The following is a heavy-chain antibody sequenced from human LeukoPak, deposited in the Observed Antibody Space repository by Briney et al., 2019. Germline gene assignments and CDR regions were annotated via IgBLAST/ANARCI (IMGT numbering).Heavy chain of an antibody. CDR1: GASISNYY. CDR3: ARHERGAENLDY. V-gene: IGHV4-59*08. D-gene: IGHD1-1*01. CDR2: VSYSGRT. Sequence: SETLSLTCTVSGASISNYYRSWIRQPPGKGLECIGYVSYSGRTNHNPSLKSRVTISADTSKNQFSLKLTSVTAADTAVYYCARHERGAENLDYWGQGTLVTVSS. J-gene: IGHJ4*02.